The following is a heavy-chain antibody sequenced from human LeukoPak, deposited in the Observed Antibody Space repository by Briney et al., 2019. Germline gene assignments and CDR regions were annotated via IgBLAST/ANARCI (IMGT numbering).Heavy chain of an antibody. CDR3: ARAVITMIVPSGDWFDP. CDR1: GGSLSSGSYY. CDR2: IYTSGST. J-gene: IGHJ5*02. D-gene: IGHD3-22*01. Sequence: SETLSLTCTVSGGSLSSGSYYWSWIRHPARKGLEWIVRIYTSGSTNYNPSLKSRVTISVDTSKNQFSLKLSSVTAADTAVYYCARAVITMIVPSGDWFDPWGQGTLVTVSS. V-gene: IGHV4-61*02.